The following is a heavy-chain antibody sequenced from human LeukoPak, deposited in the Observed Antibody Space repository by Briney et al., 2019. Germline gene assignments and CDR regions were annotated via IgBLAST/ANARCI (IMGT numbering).Heavy chain of an antibody. D-gene: IGHD5-12*01. J-gene: IGHJ6*02. CDR1: GYTFTSYA. CDR3: ARRGIDGGYDPWYYYYGMDV. CDR2: INTNTGNP. Sequence: ASVKVSCEASGYTFTSYAINWVRQAPGQGLEWMGWINTNTGNPTYAQGFTGRFVFSLDTSVSTAYLQISSLKAEDTAVYYCARRGIDGGYDPWYYYYGMDVWGQGTTVTVSS. V-gene: IGHV7-4-1*02.